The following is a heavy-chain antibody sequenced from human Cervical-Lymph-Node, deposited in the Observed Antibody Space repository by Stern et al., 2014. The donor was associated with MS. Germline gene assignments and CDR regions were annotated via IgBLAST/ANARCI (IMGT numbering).Heavy chain of an antibody. J-gene: IGHJ4*02. V-gene: IGHV4-59*01. D-gene: IGHD5-12*01. CDR2: IYYSGNT. CDR3: ARDDGYSGYDS. CDR1: GGSISTYY. Sequence: DQLVESGPGLVKPSETLSLTCLISGGSISTYYWSWVRQPPGKGLEWIGYIYYSGNTNYNPSLKSRVAMSVDTSKNQFSLKLDSVTAGDTAVYYCARDDGYSGYDSWGQGTLVTVSS.